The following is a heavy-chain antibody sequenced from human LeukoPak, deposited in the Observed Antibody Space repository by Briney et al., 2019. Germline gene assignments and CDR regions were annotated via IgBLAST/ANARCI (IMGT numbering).Heavy chain of an antibody. CDR1: GGSFSGYY. J-gene: IGHJ5*02. CDR2: INHSGST. V-gene: IGHV4-34*01. CDR3: ARSKASGAFNWFDP. D-gene: IGHD3-10*01. Sequence: SETLSLTCAVYGGSFSGYYWSWIRQPPGKGLEWIGEINHSGSTNYNPSLKSRVTISVDTSKNQFSLKLSSVTAAGTAVYYCARSKASGAFNWFDPWGQGTLVTVSS.